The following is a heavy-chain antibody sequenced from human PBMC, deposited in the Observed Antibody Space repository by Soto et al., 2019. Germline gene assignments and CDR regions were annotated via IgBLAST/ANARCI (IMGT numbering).Heavy chain of an antibody. V-gene: IGHV3-23*01. J-gene: IGHJ4*02. CDR3: ARLVTD. CDR2: FTTSGDFT. CDR1: GFTFSNHA. D-gene: IGHD4-4*01. Sequence: EVQLLDSGGALVQPGGSLRLSCATSGFTFSNHAMSWVRQAPEKGLEWVSTFTTSGDFTYYADSVKGRFTNSRDNSKSTLYLQMNSLRVEDTAVYYCARLVTDWGQGTLVTVSS.